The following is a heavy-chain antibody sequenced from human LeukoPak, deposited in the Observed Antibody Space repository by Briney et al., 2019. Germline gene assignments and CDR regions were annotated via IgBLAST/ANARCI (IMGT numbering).Heavy chain of an antibody. J-gene: IGHJ4*02. CDR3: ARVPYCGGDCREYYFDY. V-gene: IGHV4-34*01. CDR1: GGSFSGYY. D-gene: IGHD2-21*02. CDR2: INHSGST. Sequence: SETLSLTCAVYGGSFSGYYWSWIRQPPGKGLEWIGEINHSGSTNYNPSLKSRVTISVDTSKNQFSLKLSSVTAADTAVYYCARVPYCGGDCREYYFDYWGQGTLVTVSS.